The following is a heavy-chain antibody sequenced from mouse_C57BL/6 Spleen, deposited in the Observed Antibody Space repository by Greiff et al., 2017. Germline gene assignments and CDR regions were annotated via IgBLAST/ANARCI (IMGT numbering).Heavy chain of an antibody. D-gene: IGHD1-1*02. CDR2: INPGSGGT. CDR3: AKKGLWPFAY. V-gene: IGHV1-54*01. J-gene: IGHJ3*01. CDR1: GYAFTNYL. Sequence: QVQLQQSGAELVRPGTSVKVSCKASGYAFTNYLIEWVKQRPGQGLEWIGVINPGSGGTNYNEKFKGKATLTADKSSSTAYMQLSSLTSEDSAVYFCAKKGLWPFAYWGQGTLVTVSA.